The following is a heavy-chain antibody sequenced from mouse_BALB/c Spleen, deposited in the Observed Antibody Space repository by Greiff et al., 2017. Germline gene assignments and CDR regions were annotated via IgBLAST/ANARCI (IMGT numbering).Heavy chain of an antibody. J-gene: IGHJ1*01. Sequence: EVHLVESGGGLLQPGGSRKLSCAASGFTFSSFGMHWVRQAPEKGLEWVAYISSGSSTIYYADTVKGRFTISRDNPKNTLFLQMTSIRSEDTAMYYCARSTVVAFYWYFDVWGAGTTVTVSS. CDR2: ISSGSSTI. CDR1: GFTFSSFG. D-gene: IGHD1-1*01. V-gene: IGHV5-17*02. CDR3: ARSTVVAFYWYFDV.